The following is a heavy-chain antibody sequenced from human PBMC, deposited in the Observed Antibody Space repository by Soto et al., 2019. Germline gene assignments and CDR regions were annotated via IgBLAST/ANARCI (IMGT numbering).Heavy chain of an antibody. CDR2: ISSSSSYI. V-gene: IGHV3-21*01. CDR1: GFTFSSYS. CDR3: ARDGVGDWGSLTNWFDP. Sequence: EVQLVESGGGLVKPGGSLRLSCAASGFTFSSYSMNWVRQAPGKGLEWVSSISSSSSYIYYADSVKGRFTISRDNAKNSLYLQMNSLRAEDTAVYYCARDGVGDWGSLTNWFDPWGQGTLVTVSS. D-gene: IGHD7-27*01. J-gene: IGHJ5*02.